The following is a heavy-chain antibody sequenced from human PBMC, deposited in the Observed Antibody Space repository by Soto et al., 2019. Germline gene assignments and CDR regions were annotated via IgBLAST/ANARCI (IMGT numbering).Heavy chain of an antibody. CDR2: ISSSGSTI. J-gene: IGHJ3*02. V-gene: IGHV3-48*03. CDR3: AREEESKRRYYDVWSGYLSAFAI. D-gene: IGHD3-3*01. Sequence: GGPLILSCAASGFTFSSYEMNWVRQAPGKGLEWVSYISSSGSTIYYADSVKGRFTISRDNAKNSLYLQMNSLRAEDTAVYYCAREEESKRRYYDVWSGYLSAFAIWGQGTMVTGS. CDR1: GFTFSSYE.